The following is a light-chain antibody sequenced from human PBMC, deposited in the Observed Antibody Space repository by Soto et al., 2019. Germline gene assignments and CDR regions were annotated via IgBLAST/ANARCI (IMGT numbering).Light chain of an antibody. CDR2: AAS. V-gene: IGKV1-9*01. CDR1: QGISSN. CDR3: LQVHSFPYT. Sequence: DIQLTQSPSFLSASVGDRVTITCRASQGISSNLAWYQQKPGKAPKLLIYAASNLQSGVPSRFSGSVSGTEFTLTISSLQPEDFASYCGLQVHSFPYTFGQGTKLEIK. J-gene: IGKJ2*01.